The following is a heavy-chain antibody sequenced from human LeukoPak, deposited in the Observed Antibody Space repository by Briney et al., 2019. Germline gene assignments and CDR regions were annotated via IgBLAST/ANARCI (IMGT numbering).Heavy chain of an antibody. D-gene: IGHD1-26*01. CDR3: ARVPSSGSYYFDY. J-gene: IGHJ4*02. V-gene: IGHV3-11*05. Sequence: GGSLRLSCAASGFTFSDYYMSWIRQAPGKGLEWVSYISSSSSYTNYADSVKGRFTISRDNAKNSLYLQMNSLRAEDTAVYYCARVPSSGSYYFDYWGQGTLVTVSS. CDR2: ISSSSSYT. CDR1: GFTFSDYY.